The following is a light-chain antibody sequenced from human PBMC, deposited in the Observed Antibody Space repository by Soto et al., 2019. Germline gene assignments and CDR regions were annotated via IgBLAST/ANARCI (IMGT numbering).Light chain of an antibody. CDR1: QNINNY. CDR3: QQSFSAPLT. J-gene: IGKJ3*01. CDR2: AAS. V-gene: IGKV1-39*01. Sequence: DIQMTQSPSSLSASVGDRITITCRASQNINNYLNWYQQKPGKAPEFLIYAASSLRSGVPSRFSGSGSGTDFTLTISNLQPEDFGTYYCQQSFSAPLTCGPGTKVNI.